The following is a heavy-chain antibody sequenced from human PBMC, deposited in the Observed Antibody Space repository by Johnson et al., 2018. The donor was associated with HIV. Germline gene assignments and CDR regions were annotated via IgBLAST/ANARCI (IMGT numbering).Heavy chain of an antibody. CDR2: IRYDGNNK. Sequence: QVQLVESGGGVVQPGGSLRLSCAASGFTFSSYGMHWVRQAPGKGLEWVAFIRYDGNNKYYADSVKGRFTISRDNSKNTLYLQMNRLKIEDTAVYYCASVWSDTWAFDIWGQGTMVTVSS. D-gene: IGHD3-3*01. V-gene: IGHV3-30*02. CDR1: GFTFSSYG. J-gene: IGHJ3*02. CDR3: ASVWSDTWAFDI.